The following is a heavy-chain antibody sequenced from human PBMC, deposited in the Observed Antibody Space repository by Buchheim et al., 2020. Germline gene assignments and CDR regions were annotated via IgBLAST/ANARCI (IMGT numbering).Heavy chain of an antibody. Sequence: EMVLVESGGGLGQPGGSLRLSCAASGVSEHAFSHYSMTWARQAPGKGLEWVAHISSGGDTKYYADSVRGRFTISRDNARNSLYLQLNSLRAEDTALYYCARDAWVDVWGQGTT. V-gene: IGHV3-48*01. CDR1: GVSEHAFSHYS. D-gene: IGHD7-27*01. J-gene: IGHJ6*02. CDR2: ISSGGDTK. CDR3: ARDAWVDV.